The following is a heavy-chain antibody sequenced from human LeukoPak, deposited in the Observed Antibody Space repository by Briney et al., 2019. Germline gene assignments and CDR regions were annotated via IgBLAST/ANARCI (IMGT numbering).Heavy chain of an antibody. Sequence: GGSLRLSCAASGHIFSDYYMSWMRQAPGKGLEWDADINSSGSTIHYADSVKGRFTISRDNAKNSLYLQMNSLRLEDTAVYYCASPPGRVDSWGQGTLVSVSS. D-gene: IGHD3-10*01. V-gene: IGHV3-11*04. CDR3: ASPPGRVDS. CDR1: GHIFSDYY. CDR2: INSSGSTI. J-gene: IGHJ4*02.